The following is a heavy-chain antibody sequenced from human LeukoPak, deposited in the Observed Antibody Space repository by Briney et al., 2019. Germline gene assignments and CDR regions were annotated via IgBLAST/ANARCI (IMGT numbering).Heavy chain of an antibody. D-gene: IGHD3-16*01. J-gene: IGHJ4*02. V-gene: IGHV1-2*02. CDR3: ARDWGSGIDY. CDR2: INPNSGGT. Sequence: ASVRVSCKASGYTFTGYYMHWVRQAPGQGLEWMGWINPNSGGTNYAQKFQGRVTMTSDTSISTAYMELSRLRSDDTAVYHCARDWGSGIDYWGQGTLVTVSS. CDR1: GYTFTGYY.